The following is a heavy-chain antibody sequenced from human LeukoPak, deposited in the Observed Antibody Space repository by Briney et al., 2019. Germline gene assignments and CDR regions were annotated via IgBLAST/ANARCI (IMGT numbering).Heavy chain of an antibody. CDR2: IYTSGST. Sequence: SETLSLTCTVSGGSISSGSYYWSWIRQPAGKGLEWIGRIYTSGSTNYNPSLKSRVTMSVDTSKNQFSLKLSSVTAADTAVYYCARDYYDSSGYQVFDYWGQGTLVTVSS. V-gene: IGHV4-61*02. CDR3: ARDYYDSSGYQVFDY. D-gene: IGHD3-22*01. J-gene: IGHJ4*02. CDR1: GGSISSGSYY.